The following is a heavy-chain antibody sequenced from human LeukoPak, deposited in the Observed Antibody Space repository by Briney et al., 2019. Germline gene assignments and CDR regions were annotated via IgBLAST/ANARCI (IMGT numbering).Heavy chain of an antibody. CDR3: ARVREDYDSSGYFFDY. J-gene: IGHJ4*02. D-gene: IGHD3-22*01. Sequence: PGGSLRLSCAASGFTFSDYYMSWIRQAPGKGLEWVSYISSSGSTIYYADSVKGRFTISRDNAKNSLYLQMNSLRAEDTAVYYCARVREDYDSSGYFFDYWGQGTLVTVSS. V-gene: IGHV3-11*01. CDR2: ISSSGSTI. CDR1: GFTFSDYY.